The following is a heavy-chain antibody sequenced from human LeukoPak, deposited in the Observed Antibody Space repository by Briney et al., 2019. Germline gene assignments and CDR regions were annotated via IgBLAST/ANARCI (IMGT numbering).Heavy chain of an antibody. V-gene: IGHV3-30*02. Sequence: PGGSLRLSCAASGFTFSSYGMHWVRQAPGKGLEWVAFIRYDGSNKYYADSVKGRFTISRDNSKSTLYLQMNSLRAEDTAVYYCAKDSSSWYEGAFDIWGQGTMVTVSS. CDR2: IRYDGSNK. D-gene: IGHD6-13*01. J-gene: IGHJ3*02. CDR1: GFTFSSYG. CDR3: AKDSSSWYEGAFDI.